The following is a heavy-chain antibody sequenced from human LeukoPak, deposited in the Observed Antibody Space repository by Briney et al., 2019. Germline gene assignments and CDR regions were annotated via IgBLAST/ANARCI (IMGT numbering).Heavy chain of an antibody. CDR1: GYSISSGYY. D-gene: IGHD1-26*01. J-gene: IGHJ6*03. CDR2: IYHSGST. Sequence: SETLSLTCTVSGYSISSGYYWGWIRQPPGKGLEWIGSIYHSGSTYYNPSLKSRVTISVDTSKNQFSLKVSSVTAADTAVYYCAREDSGSYSKYYYYMDVWGKGTTVTVSS. V-gene: IGHV4-38-2*02. CDR3: AREDSGSYSKYYYYMDV.